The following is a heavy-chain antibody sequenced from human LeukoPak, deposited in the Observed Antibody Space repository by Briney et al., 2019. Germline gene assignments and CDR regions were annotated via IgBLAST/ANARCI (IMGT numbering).Heavy chain of an antibody. CDR1: GLTFSSYA. CDR3: AKDPAVAGLFDI. CDR2: ISGSGGST. D-gene: IGHD6-19*01. V-gene: IGHV3-23*01. J-gene: IGHJ3*02. Sequence: GGSLRLSCAASGLTFSSYAMSWVRQAPGKGLEWVSAISGSGGSTYYADSVKGRSTISRDNSKNTLYLQMNSLGAEDTAVYYCAKDPAVAGLFDIWGQGTMVTVSS.